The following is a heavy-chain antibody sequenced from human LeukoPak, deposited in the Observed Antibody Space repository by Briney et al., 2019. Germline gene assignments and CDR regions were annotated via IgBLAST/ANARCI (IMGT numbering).Heavy chain of an antibody. Sequence: GGSLRLSCAASGFTFSSFVMTWVRQAPGKGLEWVAGISGSGGSTNYAASVKGRFTISRDNRKNTLYLQMNSLTAEDTAVYFCAKRGVVIRVILVGFHKEAYYFDSWGQGVLVTVSS. J-gene: IGHJ4*02. V-gene: IGHV3-23*01. CDR1: GFTFSSFV. D-gene: IGHD3-10*01. CDR3: AKRGVVIRVILVGFHKEAYYFDS. CDR2: ISGSGGST.